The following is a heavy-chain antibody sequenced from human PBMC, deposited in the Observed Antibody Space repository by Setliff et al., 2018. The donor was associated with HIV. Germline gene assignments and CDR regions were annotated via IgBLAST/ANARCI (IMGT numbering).Heavy chain of an antibody. CDR3: VRSRITMVRGVIIGHNWFDP. Sequence: SETLSLPGTVSGSSISSTSYYWGWIRQPPGKELEWIGSVYNSGSTYYNPSFTSRVTISVGTSKNQFSLKLSSVTAADTALYYCVRSRITMVRGVIIGHNWFDPWG. D-gene: IGHD3-10*01. CDR1: GSSISSTSYY. J-gene: IGHJ5*02. V-gene: IGHV4-39*01. CDR2: VYNSGST.